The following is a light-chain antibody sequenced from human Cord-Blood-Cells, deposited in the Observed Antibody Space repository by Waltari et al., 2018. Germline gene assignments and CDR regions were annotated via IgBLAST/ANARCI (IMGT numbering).Light chain of an antibody. CDR2: DVS. CDR1: SSDVGGYNY. J-gene: IGLJ2*01. Sequence: QSALTQPASVSVSPGQSITISCPGTSSDVGGYNYVSWYQQHPGKAPKLMIYDVSNRPSGVSNRFSGSKSGNTASLTISGLQAEDEADYYCSSYTSSSTPVVFGGGTKLTVL. CDR3: SSYTSSSTPVV. V-gene: IGLV2-14*01.